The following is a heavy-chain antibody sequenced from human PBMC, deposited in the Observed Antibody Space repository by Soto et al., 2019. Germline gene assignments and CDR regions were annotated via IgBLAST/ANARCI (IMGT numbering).Heavy chain of an antibody. CDR1: GESFNDYY. J-gene: IGHJ4*02. CDR2: IKHTGSI. Sequence: PSETLSLTCAVYGESFNDYYWTWIRQPPGKGLEWIGEIKHTGSINYNPSLKSRITISGDTSKNQFSLQLSSMTAADTAVYYCARGHPGLEYWGPGTLVTVSS. CDR3: ARGHPGLEY. V-gene: IGHV4-34*01.